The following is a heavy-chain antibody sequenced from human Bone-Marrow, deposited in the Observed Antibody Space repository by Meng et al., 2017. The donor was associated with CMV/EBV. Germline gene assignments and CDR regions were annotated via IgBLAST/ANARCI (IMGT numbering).Heavy chain of an antibody. CDR3: TARDSVRGVIITSY. J-gene: IGHJ4*02. Sequence: GGSLRLSCAASGLTFSNAWMSWVRQAPGKGLEWVGRIKSKTDGGTTDYAAPVKGRFTISRDDSKITLYLQMNSLKTEDTAVYYCTARDSVRGVIITSYWGQGTLVTIAS. CDR2: IKSKTDGGTT. D-gene: IGHD3-10*01. CDR1: GLTFSNAW. V-gene: IGHV3-15*01.